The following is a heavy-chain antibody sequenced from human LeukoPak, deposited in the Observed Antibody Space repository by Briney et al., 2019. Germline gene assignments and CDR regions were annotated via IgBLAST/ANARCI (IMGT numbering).Heavy chain of an antibody. Sequence: GGSLRLPCAASGFTFSSYDMSWVRQAPGKGLEWLSAISGSGGSTYYADSVKGRFTISRDNTENTLYLQMNSLRAEDTAVYYCAKGVGSSSWYKFDCWGQGTLVTVSS. D-gene: IGHD6-13*01. CDR1: GFTFSSYD. V-gene: IGHV3-23*01. CDR2: ISGSGGST. J-gene: IGHJ4*02. CDR3: AKGVGSSSWYKFDC.